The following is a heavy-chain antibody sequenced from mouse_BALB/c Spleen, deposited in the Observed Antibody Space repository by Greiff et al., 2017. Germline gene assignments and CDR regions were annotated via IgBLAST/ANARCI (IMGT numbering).Heavy chain of an antibody. V-gene: IGHV1-7*01. Sequence: VKLQESGAELAKPGASVKMSCKASGYTFTSYWMHWVKQRPGQGLEWIGYINPSTGYTEYNQKFKDKATLTADKSSSTAYMQLSSLTSEDSAVYYCARWFRGFAYWGQGTLVTVSA. D-gene: IGHD2-2*01. CDR2: INPSTGYT. CDR1: GYTFTSYW. CDR3: ARWFRGFAY. J-gene: IGHJ3*01.